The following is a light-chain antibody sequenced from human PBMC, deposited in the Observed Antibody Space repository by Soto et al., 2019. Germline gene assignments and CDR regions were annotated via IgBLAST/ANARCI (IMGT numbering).Light chain of an antibody. J-gene: IGLJ3*02. V-gene: IGLV2-11*01. CDR1: SSDVGAYIY. CDR3: CSYAGNKTVV. CDR2: DVG. Sequence: QSVLTQPRSVSGSPGQSVTISCTGTSSDVGAYIYVSWYQQYPAKAPKVMIYDVGRRPSGVPDRFSGSKSGNTASLTISGLQAEDEAVYFCCSYAGNKTVVFGGGTKVTV.